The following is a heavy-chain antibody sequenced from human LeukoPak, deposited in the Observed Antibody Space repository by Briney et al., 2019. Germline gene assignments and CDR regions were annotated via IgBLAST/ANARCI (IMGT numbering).Heavy chain of an antibody. Sequence: PGGSLRLSCAASGLTFSDSYMSWIRQAPGKGLEWISYISGSGSRIYYADSVKGRFTISRDNAKNSLYLQMNSLRTEDTAVYYCARDLGFMGGYYPHFDYWGQGTLVTVSS. CDR2: ISGSGSRI. V-gene: IGHV3-11*04. CDR3: ARDLGFMGGYYPHFDY. J-gene: IGHJ4*02. D-gene: IGHD3-22*01. CDR1: GLTFSDSY.